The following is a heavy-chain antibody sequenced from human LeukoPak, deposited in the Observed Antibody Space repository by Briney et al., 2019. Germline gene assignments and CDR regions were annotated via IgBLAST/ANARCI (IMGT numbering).Heavy chain of an antibody. V-gene: IGHV1-2*02. CDR1: GYTFTGYY. J-gene: IGHJ5*02. CDR3: ARDNYGDYSEVRWFDP. CDR2: INPNSGGT. Sequence: ASVKVSCKASGYTFTGYYMHWVRQAAGQGLEWMGWINPNSGGTNYAQKFQGRVTMTRDTSISTAYMELSRLRSDDTAVYYCARDNYGDYSEVRWFDPWGQGTLVTVSS. D-gene: IGHD4-17*01.